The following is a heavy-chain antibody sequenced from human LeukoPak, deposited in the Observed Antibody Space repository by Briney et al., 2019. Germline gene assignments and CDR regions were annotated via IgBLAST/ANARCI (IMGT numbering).Heavy chain of an antibody. J-gene: IGHJ4*02. Sequence: ASVKVSCKVSGYTLTELSMHWVRQAPGKGLEWMGGFDPEDGETIYAQKFQGRVTMTEDTSTDTAYMELSSLRSDDTAVYYCARGTIAVLLWFGESHPLDYWGQGTLVTVSS. CDR2: FDPEDGET. D-gene: IGHD3-10*01. V-gene: IGHV1-24*01. CDR3: ARGTIAVLLWFGESHPLDY. CDR1: GYTLTELS.